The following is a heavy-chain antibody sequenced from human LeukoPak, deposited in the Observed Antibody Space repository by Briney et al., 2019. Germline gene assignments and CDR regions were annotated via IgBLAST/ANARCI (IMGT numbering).Heavy chain of an antibody. CDR3: VRPVNYGDHGDY. Sequence: GESLKISCKGSGYSFSSYWIGWVRQMPGKGLEWMGIIYPGDSDTRYSPSFQGQVTISADKSISTVYLQWSSLRASDTAMYYCVRPVNYGDHGDYWGQGTLVTVSS. CDR1: GYSFSSYW. D-gene: IGHD4-17*01. V-gene: IGHV5-51*01. CDR2: IYPGDSDT. J-gene: IGHJ4*02.